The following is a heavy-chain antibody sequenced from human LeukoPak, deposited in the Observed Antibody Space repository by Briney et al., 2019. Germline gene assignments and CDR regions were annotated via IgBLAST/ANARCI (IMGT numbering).Heavy chain of an antibody. CDR1: GGSISSSSYY. Sequence: SETLSLTCTVSGGSISSSSYYWGWIRQPPGKGLEWIGSIYYSGSTYYNPSLKSRVTISVDTSKNQFSLKLSSVTAADTAVYYCARDTQYYDFWSGRHCMDVWGKGTTVTVSS. CDR3: ARDTQYYDFWSGRHCMDV. CDR2: IYYSGST. J-gene: IGHJ6*03. D-gene: IGHD3-3*01. V-gene: IGHV4-39*07.